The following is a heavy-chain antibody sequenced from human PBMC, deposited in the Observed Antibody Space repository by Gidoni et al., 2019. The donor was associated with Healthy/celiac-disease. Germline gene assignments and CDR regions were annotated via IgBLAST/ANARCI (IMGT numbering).Heavy chain of an antibody. CDR3: ARSGYDSSGYSNGMDV. CDR2: ISSSGSTI. CDR1: GFTFSSYE. J-gene: IGHJ6*02. V-gene: IGHV3-48*03. Sequence: EVQLVESGGGLVQPGGSLRLSCAASGFTFSSYEMNWVRQAPGKGLEWVSYISSSGSTIYYADSVKGRFTISRDNAKNSLYLQMNSLRAEDTAVYYCARSGYDSSGYSNGMDVWGQGTTVTVSS. D-gene: IGHD3-22*01.